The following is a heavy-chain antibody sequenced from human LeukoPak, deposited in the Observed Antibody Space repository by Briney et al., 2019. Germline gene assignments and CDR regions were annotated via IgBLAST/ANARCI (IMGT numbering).Heavy chain of an antibody. D-gene: IGHD4-23*01. J-gene: IGHJ3*02. CDR1: AFTFSNYD. CDR2: IGTAGDT. CDR3: AKWDGGNPVFAFDI. V-gene: IGHV3-13*01. Sequence: GGSLRLSCAASAFTFSNYDMHWVRQTTGKGLEWVSGIGTAGDTHYPGSVKGRFTISRENAKNSLYLQMNSLRAEDTAVYYCAKWDGGNPVFAFDIWGQGTMVTVSS.